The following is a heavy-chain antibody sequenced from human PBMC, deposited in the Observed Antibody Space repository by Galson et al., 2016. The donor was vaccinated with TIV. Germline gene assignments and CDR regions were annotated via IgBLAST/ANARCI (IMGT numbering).Heavy chain of an antibody. Sequence: QSGAEVKKPGESLIISCKASGYTFTSYGISWVRQAPGQGLEWMGWISPYNGNTNYAQKFQGRVTMTTDTSTSTAYVELRSLRSDDTAVYYCAGDRPHILTGSYHDCWGQGTLVTVSS. J-gene: IGHJ4*02. CDR2: ISPYNGNT. CDR1: GYTFTSYG. CDR3: AGDRPHILTGSYHDC. V-gene: IGHV1-18*01. D-gene: IGHD3-9*01.